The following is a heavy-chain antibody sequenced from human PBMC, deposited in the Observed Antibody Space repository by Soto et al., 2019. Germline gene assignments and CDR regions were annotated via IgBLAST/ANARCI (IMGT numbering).Heavy chain of an antibody. V-gene: IGHV3-23*01. D-gene: IGHD6-6*01. CDR2: ISGSGGST. CDR3: AKDPTASRSSSSYYYYYYYMGV. J-gene: IGHJ6*03. CDR1: GFTFSSYA. Sequence: PGGSLRLSCAASGFTFSSYAMSWVRQAPGKGLEWVSAISGSGGSTYYADSVKGRFTISRDNSKNTLYLQMNSLRAEDTAVYYCAKDPTASRSSSSYYYYYYYMGVWGKGTTVTVSS.